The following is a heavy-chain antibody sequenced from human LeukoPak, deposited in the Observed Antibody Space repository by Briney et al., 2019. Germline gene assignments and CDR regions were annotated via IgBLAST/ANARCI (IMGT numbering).Heavy chain of an antibody. V-gene: IGHV4-61*02. J-gene: IGHJ4*02. Sequence: SQTLSLTCTVSGGSISSGSYYWSWIRQPAGKGLEWIGRIYTSGSTNYNPSLKSRVTISVDTSKNQFSLKLSSVTAADTAVYYCARVGRDRGYYFDYWGQGTLVTVSS. CDR3: ARVGRDRGYYFDY. CDR1: GGSISSGSYY. CDR2: IYTSGST. D-gene: IGHD1-26*01.